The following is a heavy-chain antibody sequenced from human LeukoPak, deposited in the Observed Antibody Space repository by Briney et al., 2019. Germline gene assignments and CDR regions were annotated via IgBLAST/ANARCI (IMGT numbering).Heavy chain of an antibody. Sequence: GGSLRLSCAASGFTFSNYGMNWVRQAPGQGLEWVSSISSGSRYIYYADSVKGRFTVSRDNSKNSLYLQMNSLIADDTAVYYCARDVGPRIAGAGSDYWGQGTLVTVSS. J-gene: IGHJ4*02. D-gene: IGHD6-13*01. CDR1: GFTFSNYG. V-gene: IGHV3-21*01. CDR2: ISSGSRYI. CDR3: ARDVGPRIAGAGSDY.